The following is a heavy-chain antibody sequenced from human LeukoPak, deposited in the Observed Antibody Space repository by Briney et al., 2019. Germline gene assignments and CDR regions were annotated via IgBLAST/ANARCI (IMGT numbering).Heavy chain of an antibody. D-gene: IGHD6-13*01. J-gene: IGHJ6*03. CDR2: INHSGST. CDR3: ARHTGIAAAGAYYYYYYMDV. V-gene: IGHV4-34*01. CDR1: GGSFSGYY. Sequence: SETLSLTCAVYGGSFSGYYWSWIRQPPGKGLEWIGEINHSGSTNYNPSLKSRVTISVDASKNQFSLKLSSVTAADTAVYYCARHTGIAAAGAYYYYYYMDVWGKGTTVTVSS.